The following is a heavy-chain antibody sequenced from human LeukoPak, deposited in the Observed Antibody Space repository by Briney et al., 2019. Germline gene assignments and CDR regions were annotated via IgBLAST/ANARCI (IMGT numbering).Heavy chain of an antibody. V-gene: IGHV3-30*18. J-gene: IGHJ4*02. Sequence: PGGSLRLSCGASGFTFSSYGMHWVRQAPGKGLEWVAFISHDGSNKYYADSVKGRFTISRDNSKNTLYLQMNTLRAEDTAVLYCAKPIGTSNTLDYWGRGTLVTVSS. CDR2: ISHDGSNK. CDR3: AKPIGTSNTLDY. CDR1: GFTFSSYG. D-gene: IGHD1-14*01.